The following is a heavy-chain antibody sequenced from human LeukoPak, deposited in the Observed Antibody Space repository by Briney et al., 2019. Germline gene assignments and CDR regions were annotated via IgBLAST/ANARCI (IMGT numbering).Heavy chain of an antibody. J-gene: IGHJ6*02. D-gene: IGHD3-3*01. CDR3: ARDKGVTIFGAPDV. Sequence: ASVKVSCKASGYTFTRYYIYWVRQAPGQGLEWMGIINPSGGSTNYTQKFQGRVTMTRDTSTSTVYMELSGLRSEDTAVYYCARDKGVTIFGAPDVWGQGTTVTVS. CDR1: GYTFTRYY. CDR2: INPSGGST. V-gene: IGHV1-46*01.